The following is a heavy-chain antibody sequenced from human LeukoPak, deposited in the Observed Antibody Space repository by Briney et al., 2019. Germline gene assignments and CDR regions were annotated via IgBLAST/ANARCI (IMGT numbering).Heavy chain of an antibody. Sequence: GRCLRLSCAAAGFTFSSYGMHWVRQAAGKGLEWVAVTSDDRTNKYSADSVKGRFTISRENSKTTLYLKMTSLRAEDTPVYYCAKESHFYDILARSDYWGQGTLVTVSS. CDR3: AKESHFYDILARSDY. CDR2: TSDDRTNK. J-gene: IGHJ4*02. D-gene: IGHD3-9*01. CDR1: GFTFSSYG. V-gene: IGHV3-30*18.